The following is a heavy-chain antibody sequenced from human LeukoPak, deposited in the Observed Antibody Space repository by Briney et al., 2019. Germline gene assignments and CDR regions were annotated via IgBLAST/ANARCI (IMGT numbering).Heavy chain of an antibody. Sequence: PSETLSLTCTVSGGSISSSSYYWGWIRQPPGKGLEWIGSIYYSGSTYYNPSLKSRVTISVDTSKNQFSLKLSSVTAADTAVYYCARQMGIYFDYWGQGTLVTVSS. V-gene: IGHV4-39*01. CDR1: GGSISSSSYY. CDR2: IYYSGST. D-gene: IGHD7-27*01. CDR3: ARQMGIYFDY. J-gene: IGHJ4*02.